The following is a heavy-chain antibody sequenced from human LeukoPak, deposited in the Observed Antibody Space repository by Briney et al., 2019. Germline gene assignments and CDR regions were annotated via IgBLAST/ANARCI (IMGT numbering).Heavy chain of an antibody. CDR3: ARGCPTFGVVSIFDY. CDR1: GFTFSSYA. J-gene: IGHJ4*02. CDR2: ITSSGGST. D-gene: IGHD3-3*01. Sequence: GGSLRLSCAGSGFTFSSYAMGWVCQAPGKGLEWVSAITSSGGSTYSAYSVKGRFTIYSDHPKSTLCVQMNSLRGEDTAVLYLARGCPTFGVVSIFDYWGQGTLVSVSS. V-gene: IGHV3-23*01.